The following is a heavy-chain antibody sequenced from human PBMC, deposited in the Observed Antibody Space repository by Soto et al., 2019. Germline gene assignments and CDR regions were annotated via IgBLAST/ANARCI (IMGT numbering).Heavy chain of an antibody. V-gene: IGHV3-11*05. CDR3: ARATGWKEVGVYKYGLDV. CDR2: ISASGDYS. J-gene: IGHJ6*02. CDR1: GFALSDNW. Sequence: QVHLVESGGGLVKPGGSLRLSCIGSGFALSDNWMTWIRQAPGKGLEWVAHISASGDYSIHADSLKRRFTISRDNASNSLALQMNSLTAQDRAVYFCARATGWKEVGVYKYGLDVWCQGTKVIVSS. D-gene: IGHD2-8*01.